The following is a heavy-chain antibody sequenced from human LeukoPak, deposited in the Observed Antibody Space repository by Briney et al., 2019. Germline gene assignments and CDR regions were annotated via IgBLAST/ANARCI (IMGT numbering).Heavy chain of an antibody. Sequence: GGSLRLSCAASGFTFSDYWMNWVRQAPGKGLEWVANIDQDGGGKYYLDSVKGRFTIYGDNAKSSLYLKIDSLRAEDTAVYYCARGDWAPFDYWGQGSLLTVSS. CDR3: ARGDWAPFDY. J-gene: IGHJ4*02. CDR2: IDQDGGGK. CDR1: GFTFSDYW. V-gene: IGHV3-7*01. D-gene: IGHD2-21*02.